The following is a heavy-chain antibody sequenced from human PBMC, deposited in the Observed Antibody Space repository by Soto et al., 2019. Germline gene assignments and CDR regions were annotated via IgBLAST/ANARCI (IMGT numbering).Heavy chain of an antibody. CDR1: GGSISSYY. CDR3: ARGGPGYCSGGSCSGYAFDI. Sequence: SETLSLTCTVSGGSISSYYWSWIRQPPGKGLEWIGYICYSGSTHYNPSLKSRVTISVDTSKNQFSLKLSSVTAADTAVYYCARGGPGYCSGGSCSGYAFDIWGQGTMVTVSS. V-gene: IGHV4-59*01. D-gene: IGHD2-15*01. J-gene: IGHJ3*02. CDR2: ICYSGST.